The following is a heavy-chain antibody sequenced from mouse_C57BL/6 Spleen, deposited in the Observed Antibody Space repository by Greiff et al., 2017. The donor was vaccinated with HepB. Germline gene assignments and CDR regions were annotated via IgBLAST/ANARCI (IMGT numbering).Heavy chain of an antibody. V-gene: IGHV1-69*01. CDR2: IDPSDSYT. Sequence: QVQLQQPGAELVMPGASVKLSCKASGYTFTSYWMHWVKQRPGQGLEWIGEIDPSDSYTNYNQKFKGKSTLTVDKSSSTAYMQLSSLTSEDSAVYYCARSVDGYLYAMDYWGQGTSVTVSS. CDR1: GYTFTSYW. J-gene: IGHJ4*01. CDR3: ARSVDGYLYAMDY. D-gene: IGHD2-3*01.